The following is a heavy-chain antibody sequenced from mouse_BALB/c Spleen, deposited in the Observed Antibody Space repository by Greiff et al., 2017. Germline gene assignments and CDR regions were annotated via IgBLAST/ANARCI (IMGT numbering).Heavy chain of an antibody. CDR1: GFTFSDSW. CDR3: TRPLISHFDF. J-gene: IGHJ2*01. V-gene: IGHV6-6*01. CDR2: IRTKANNHAI. Sequence: SGGGLVQPGGSMKLSCAASGFTFSDSWMDWVRLSPEKGLEWVAEIRTKANNHAIYYAESVKGRFTISRDDSKSGVYLQMNSLRAEDTGVYYCTRPLISHFDFWGQGTTLTVSS. D-gene: IGHD6-1*01.